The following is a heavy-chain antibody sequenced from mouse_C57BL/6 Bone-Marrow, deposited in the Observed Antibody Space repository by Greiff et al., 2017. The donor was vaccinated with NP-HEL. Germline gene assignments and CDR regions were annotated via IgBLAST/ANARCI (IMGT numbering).Heavy chain of an antibody. V-gene: IGHV1-18*01. CDR1: GYTFTDYN. D-gene: IGHD1-1*01. J-gene: IGHJ1*03. CDR3: ARSPLLLRRYWYFDV. CDR2: INPNNGGT. Sequence: VQLQQSGPELVKPGASVKIPCKASGYTFTDYNMDWVKQSHGKSLEWIGDINPNNGGTIYNQKFKGKATLTVDKSSSTAYMELRSLTSEDTAVYYCARSPLLLRRYWYFDVWGTGTTVTVSS.